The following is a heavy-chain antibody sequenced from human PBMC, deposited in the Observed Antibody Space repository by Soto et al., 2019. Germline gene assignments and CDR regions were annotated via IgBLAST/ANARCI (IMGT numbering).Heavy chain of an antibody. CDR3: ARDSPLNDFWSGYYKPTPGSLCD. CDR2: TYYRSKWYN. J-gene: IGHJ4*02. V-gene: IGHV6-1*01. D-gene: IGHD3-3*01. Sequence: SQTLSLTCVISGDSVSSNSAAWNWIRQSPSRGLEWLGRTYYRSKWYNDYAVSVKSRITINPDTSKNQFSLQLNSVTPEDTAVYYCARDSPLNDFWSGYYKPTPGSLCDWCQGTLVTVSS. CDR1: GDSVSSNSAA.